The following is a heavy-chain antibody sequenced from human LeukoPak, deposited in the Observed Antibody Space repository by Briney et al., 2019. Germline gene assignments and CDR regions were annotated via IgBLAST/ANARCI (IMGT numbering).Heavy chain of an antibody. CDR1: GFTFNSYA. Sequence: PGGSLRLSCAASGFTFNSYAMSWVRQAPGQGLEWVSAISGSGGSTYYGDSVRGRFTISRDYSKNTLYLQMNSLRAEDTAVYYCAKVTYDSSGQNSWISGRRGRDYYYYGMDVWGQGTTVTVSS. V-gene: IGHV3-23*01. D-gene: IGHD3-22*01. CDR2: ISGSGGST. CDR3: AKVTYDSSGQNSWISGRRGRDYYYYGMDV. J-gene: IGHJ6*02.